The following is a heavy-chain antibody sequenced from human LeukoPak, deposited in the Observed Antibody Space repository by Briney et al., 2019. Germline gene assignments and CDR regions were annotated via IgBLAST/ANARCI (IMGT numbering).Heavy chain of an antibody. CDR3: ARGHYCSSTSCAGRYNWFDP. J-gene: IGHJ5*02. V-gene: IGHV4-31*03. D-gene: IGHD2-2*01. Sequence: PSQTLSLTCTVSGGSISSGGYYWSWIRQHPGKGLEWIGYIYYSGSTYCNPSLKSRVTISVDTSKNQFSLKLSSVTAADTAVYYCARGHYCSSTSCAGRYNWFDPWGQGTLVTVSS. CDR1: GGSISSGGYY. CDR2: IYYSGST.